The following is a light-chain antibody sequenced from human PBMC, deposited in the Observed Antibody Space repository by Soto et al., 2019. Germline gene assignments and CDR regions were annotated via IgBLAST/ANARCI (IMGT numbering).Light chain of an antibody. J-gene: IGKJ2*01. V-gene: IGKV1-39*01. CDR3: QQSYDTPYT. CDR2: AAS. Sequence: DIQMTQSPSSLSASVGDRVTITCRASQTISYYLNWYQQKPGKAPKLLIYAASRLQSGVPSRFSGGGSGTDFTLTISSLQPEDFATYYCQQSYDTPYTFGQGTKLDIK. CDR1: QTISYY.